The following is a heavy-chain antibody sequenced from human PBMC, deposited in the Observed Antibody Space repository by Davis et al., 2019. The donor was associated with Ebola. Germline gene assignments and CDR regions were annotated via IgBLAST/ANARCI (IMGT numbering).Heavy chain of an antibody. CDR2: IGTDGDP. CDR3: ARGDSSTWRLGFAFDV. V-gene: IGHV3-13*05. D-gene: IGHD6-13*01. CDR1: GFTFSSYD. J-gene: IGHJ3*01. Sequence: GESLKISCVASGFTFSSYDMQWVRQTAGEGLEWVSSIGTDGDPHYADSAKGRFTIPRENAKNSLYLQVNYLNAGDTALYYCARGDSSTWRLGFAFDVWGQGTVVTVSS.